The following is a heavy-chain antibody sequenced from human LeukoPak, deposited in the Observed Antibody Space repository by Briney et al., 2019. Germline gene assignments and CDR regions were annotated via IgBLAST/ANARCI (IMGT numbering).Heavy chain of an antibody. V-gene: IGHV1-2*02. Sequence: GASVKVSCKASGYTFTGYYMHWVRQAPGQGLEWMGWINPNSGGTNYAQKFQGRVTMTRDTSISTAYMELSRLRSDDTAVYYCARERGRGYCSGGSCYSGRASLGYWGQGTLVTVSS. CDR3: ARERGRGYCSGGSCYSGRASLGY. CDR2: INPNSGGT. J-gene: IGHJ4*02. CDR1: GYTFTGYY. D-gene: IGHD2-15*01.